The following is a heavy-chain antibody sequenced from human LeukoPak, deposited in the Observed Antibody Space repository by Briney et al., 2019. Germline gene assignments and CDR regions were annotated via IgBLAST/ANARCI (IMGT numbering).Heavy chain of an antibody. V-gene: IGHV3-23*01. CDR2: ISGSGGNT. Sequence: GGSLRLSCAASGFTFSTYGMNWVRQAPGKGLEWVSVISGSGGNTYYADSVKGRFTISRDNSKNTLYLQMNSLRAEDAAVYYCAKEYSVRNQFDHWGQGTLVAVSS. D-gene: IGHD1-14*01. CDR3: AKEYSVRNQFDH. J-gene: IGHJ4*02. CDR1: GFTFSTYG.